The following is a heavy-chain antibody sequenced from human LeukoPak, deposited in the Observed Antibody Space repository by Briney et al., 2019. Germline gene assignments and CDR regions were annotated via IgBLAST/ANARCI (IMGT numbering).Heavy chain of an antibody. CDR2: ISSSSTTI. J-gene: IGHJ4*02. Sequence: PGGSLRLSCAASRFTFSSYSMNWVRQAPGKGLEWVSYISSSSTTIYYADSVKGRFTVSRDNAKNSLYLQINSMRAEDTAVYYCARAGGSDWGQGTLVTVSS. D-gene: IGHD3-10*01. CDR1: RFTFSSYS. CDR3: ARAGGSD. V-gene: IGHV3-48*01.